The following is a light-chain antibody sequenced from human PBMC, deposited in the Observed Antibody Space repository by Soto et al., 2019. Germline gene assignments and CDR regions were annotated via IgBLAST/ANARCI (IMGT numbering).Light chain of an antibody. V-gene: IGKV3-20*01. CDR1: ESISSSF. J-gene: IGKJ5*01. Sequence: EIVLTQSPGTLSLSPGERATLSCRASESISSSFLAWFQQKRGQAPRLLIFGASSRATGIPDRFSGSGSGTDFTLTISRLEPEDFAVYYCQQYGSSPITFGQGTRLETK. CDR3: QQYGSSPIT. CDR2: GAS.